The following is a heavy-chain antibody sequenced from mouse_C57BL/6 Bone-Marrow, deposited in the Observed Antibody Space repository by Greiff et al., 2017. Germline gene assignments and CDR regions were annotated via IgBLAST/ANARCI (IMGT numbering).Heavy chain of an antibody. V-gene: IGHV5-4*01. Sequence: EVQGVESGGGLVKPGGSLKLSCAASGFTFSSYAMSWVRQTPEKRLEWVATISDGGSYTYYPDNVKGRFTISRDNAKNNLYLPMSHLKSEDTAMYYCARDGYDYDYWGQGTTLTVSA. D-gene: IGHD2-4*01. CDR3: ARDGYDYDY. CDR1: GFTFSSYA. CDR2: ISDGGSYT. J-gene: IGHJ2*01.